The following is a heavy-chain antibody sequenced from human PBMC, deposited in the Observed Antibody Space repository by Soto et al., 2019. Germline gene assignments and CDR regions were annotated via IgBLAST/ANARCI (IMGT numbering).Heavy chain of an antibody. V-gene: IGHV1-69*12. Sequence: QVQLVQSGAEVKKPGSSVKVSCKASGGTFSSYAISWVRQAPGQGLEWMGGIIPIFGTANYAQKFQGRVTITADESTSTAYMELSSQRSEDTAVYYCARDGSYGDYYYYGMDVWGQGTTVTVSS. CDR3: ARDGSYGDYYYYGMDV. J-gene: IGHJ6*02. CDR1: GGTFSSYA. D-gene: IGHD4-17*01. CDR2: IIPIFGTA.